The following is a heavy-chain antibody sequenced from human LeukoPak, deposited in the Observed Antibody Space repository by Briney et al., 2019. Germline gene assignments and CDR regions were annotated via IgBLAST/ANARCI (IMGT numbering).Heavy chain of an antibody. CDR1: GGSISSYY. V-gene: IGHV4-59*01. J-gene: IGHJ4*02. Sequence: SETLSLTCTVSGGSISSYYWSWIRQPPGRGLEWLGYIHYTGSTNYNPSLKSRVTISADTSKNQFSLKLRSVTAADTAVYYCARATKDYGVFDFWGQGTLVTVSS. D-gene: IGHD4-17*01. CDR3: ARATKDYGVFDF. CDR2: IHYTGST.